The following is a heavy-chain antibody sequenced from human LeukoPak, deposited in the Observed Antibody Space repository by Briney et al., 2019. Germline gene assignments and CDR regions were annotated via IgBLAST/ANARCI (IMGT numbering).Heavy chain of an antibody. CDR1: GFTFSSYA. CDR3: AKDLVLGYCSSTSCFRGSWFDP. CDR2: ISGSGGST. V-gene: IGHV3-23*01. D-gene: IGHD2-2*01. Sequence: PGGSLRLSCAASGFTFSSYAMSWVRQAPGKGLEWVSAISGSGGSTYYADSVKGRFTISRDNSKNTLYLQMNSLRAEDTAVYYCAKDLVLGYCSSTSCFRGSWFDPWGQGNLVTVSS. J-gene: IGHJ5*02.